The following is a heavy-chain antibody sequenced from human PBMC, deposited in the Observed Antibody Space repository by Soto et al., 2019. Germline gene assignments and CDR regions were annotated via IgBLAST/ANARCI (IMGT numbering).Heavy chain of an antibody. CDR1: GGSITSGDYY. CDR3: ARDYYDSSRNAFDI. CDR2: IYYNGIT. D-gene: IGHD3-22*01. V-gene: IGHV4-30-4*01. J-gene: IGHJ3*02. Sequence: SETLSLTCTVSGGSITSGDYYWSWIRQPPGKGLEWIGYIYYNGITYYNPSLKSRVTVSIEASKNLFSLKLSSVTAADTAVYYCARDYYDSSRNAFDIWGQGTMVTVSS.